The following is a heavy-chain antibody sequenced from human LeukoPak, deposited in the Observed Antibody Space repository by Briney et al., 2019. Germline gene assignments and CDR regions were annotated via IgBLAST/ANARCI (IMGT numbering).Heavy chain of an antibody. V-gene: IGHV4-39*01. CDR2: IYYSGST. J-gene: IGHJ4*03. CDR1: GASISGTAYY. D-gene: IGHD1-26*01. Sequence: PSETLSLTCTVSGASISGTAYYWGWVRQPPRKGLEWIGNIYYSGSTYYNASLQSRVTISIDTSKNQFSLKLSSVTAADTAMYFCAKSGAHGIIGYWGQRALVSVSS. CDR3: AKSGAHGIIGY.